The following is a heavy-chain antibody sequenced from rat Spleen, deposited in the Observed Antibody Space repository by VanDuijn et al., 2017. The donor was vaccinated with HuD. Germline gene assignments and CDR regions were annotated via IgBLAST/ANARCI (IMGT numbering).Heavy chain of an antibody. D-gene: IGHD2-1*01. V-gene: IGHV5-20*01. CDR1: GFTFSNYG. CDR2: ISYDGGST. J-gene: IGHJ2*01. Sequence: EVQLVESGGGLVQPGRSMKLSCAASGFTFSNYGMAWVRQAPKKGLEWVAYISYDGGSTYYRDSVKGRFTISRDNAKSTLYLQMDSLRSEDTATYYCTTNTVGYWGQGVMVTVSS. CDR3: TTNTVGY.